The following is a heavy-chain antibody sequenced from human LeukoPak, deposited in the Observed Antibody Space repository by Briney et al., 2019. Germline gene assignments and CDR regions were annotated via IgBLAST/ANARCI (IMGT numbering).Heavy chain of an antibody. CDR1: GYTFTDYY. V-gene: IGHV1-18*04. CDR3: AREVRPYTYGFDY. CDR2: ISADNGNT. J-gene: IGHJ4*02. D-gene: IGHD5-18*01. Sequence: ASVTVSCKASGYTFTDYYMHWVRQAPGQGLEWMGWISADNGNTNSARKLQGRVTLTTDTSTNTAYMELRSLRSDDTAVYYCAREVRPYTYGFDYWGRGTVVTVSS.